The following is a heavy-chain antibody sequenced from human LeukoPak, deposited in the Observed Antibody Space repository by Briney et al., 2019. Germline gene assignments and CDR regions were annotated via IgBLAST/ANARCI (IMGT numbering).Heavy chain of an antibody. CDR2: ISSSSSYI. J-gene: IGHJ3*02. Sequence: GGSLRLSCAASGFTFSSYSMNWVRQAPGKGLEWVSSISSSSSYIYYADSVKGRFTISRDNAKNSLYLQMNSLRAEDTAVYYCARDGGIVVVTVGAFDIWGQGTMVTVSS. D-gene: IGHD2-21*02. CDR1: GFTFSSYS. V-gene: IGHV3-21*01. CDR3: ARDGGIVVVTVGAFDI.